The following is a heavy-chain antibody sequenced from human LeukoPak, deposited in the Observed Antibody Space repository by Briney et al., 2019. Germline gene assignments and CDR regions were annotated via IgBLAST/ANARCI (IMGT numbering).Heavy chain of an antibody. J-gene: IGHJ4*02. CDR2: INSDGSST. D-gene: IGHD5-12*01. CDR1: GFTFSSYW. CDR3: AKIYTGYSGYDIDY. V-gene: IGHV3-74*01. Sequence: PEGSLRLSCAASGFTFSSYWMHWVRQAPGKGLVWVSRINSDGSSTSYADSVKGRFTISRDNAKNTLYLQMNSLRAEDTAVYYCAKIYTGYSGYDIDYWGQGTLVTVSS.